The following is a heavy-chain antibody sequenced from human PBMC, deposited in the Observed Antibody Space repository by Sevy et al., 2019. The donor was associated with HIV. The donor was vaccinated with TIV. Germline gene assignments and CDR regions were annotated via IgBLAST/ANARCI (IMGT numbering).Heavy chain of an antibody. V-gene: IGHV4-38-2*02. CDR1: DYSISSGYW. D-gene: IGHD7-27*01. CDR2: IYYRGDT. Sequence: SETLSLTCIVSDYSISSGYWWDWFRRPPGKGLEWIGAIYYRGDTQYTPSLKSRVTISADTSKNQFSLRLTSMTAADTAIYYCASHDWGRQDYWGQGTLVIVSS. J-gene: IGHJ4*02. CDR3: ASHDWGRQDY.